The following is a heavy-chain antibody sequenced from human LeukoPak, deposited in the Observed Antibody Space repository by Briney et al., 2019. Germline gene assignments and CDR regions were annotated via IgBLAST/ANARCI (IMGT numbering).Heavy chain of an antibody. CDR3: AREDYGDFKFDY. Sequence: SETLSLTCTVSGGSISSGGYYWSWIRQHPGKGLEWIGYIYYSGSTYYNPSLKSRVTISVDTSKNQFSLKLSSVTAADTAVYYCAREDYGDFKFDYWGPGNPGHRLL. CDR2: IYYSGST. CDR1: GGSISSGGYY. V-gene: IGHV4-31*03. D-gene: IGHD4-17*01. J-gene: IGHJ4*02.